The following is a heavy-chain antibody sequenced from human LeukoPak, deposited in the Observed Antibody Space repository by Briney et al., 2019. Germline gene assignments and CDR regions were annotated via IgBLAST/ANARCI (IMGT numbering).Heavy chain of an antibody. D-gene: IGHD4-23*01. V-gene: IGHV4-34*01. CDR2: INHSGST. CDR3: ATDYGGNPSQA. J-gene: IGHJ4*02. Sequence: SGTLSLTCAVYGGSFSGYYWSWIRQPPGKGLEWIGEINHSGSTNYNPSLKSRVTISVDTSKNQFSLKLSSVTAADTAVYYCATDYGGNPSQAWGQGTLVTVSS. CDR1: GGSFSGYY.